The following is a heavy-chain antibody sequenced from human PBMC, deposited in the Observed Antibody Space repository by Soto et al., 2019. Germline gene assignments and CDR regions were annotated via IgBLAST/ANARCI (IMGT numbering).Heavy chain of an antibody. D-gene: IGHD3-16*02. CDR3: AIQGYNYYYYGMDV. CDR1: GYSFTSYW. Sequence: LGESLKISCKGSGYSFTSYWISWVLQMPGKGLEWMGRIDPSDSYTNYSPSFQGHVTISADKSTSTAYLQWSSLKASDTAMYYCAIQGYNYYYYGMDVWGQGTTVTVSS. CDR2: IDPSDSYT. V-gene: IGHV5-10-1*01. J-gene: IGHJ6*02.